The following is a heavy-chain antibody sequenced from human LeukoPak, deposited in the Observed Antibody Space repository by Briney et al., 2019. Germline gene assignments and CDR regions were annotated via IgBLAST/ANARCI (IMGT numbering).Heavy chain of an antibody. J-gene: IGHJ4*02. V-gene: IGHV3-9*01. CDR2: ISWNSGSI. Sequence: PGRSLRLSCAASGFTFDDYAMHWVRQAPGKGLEWVSGISWNSGSIGYADSVKGRFTISRDNAKNSLYLQMNSLRAEDTALYYCAKDKEKSDSGYPYYFDYWGQGTLVTVSS. CDR1: GFTFDDYA. CDR3: AKDKEKSDSGYPYYFDY. D-gene: IGHD3-22*01.